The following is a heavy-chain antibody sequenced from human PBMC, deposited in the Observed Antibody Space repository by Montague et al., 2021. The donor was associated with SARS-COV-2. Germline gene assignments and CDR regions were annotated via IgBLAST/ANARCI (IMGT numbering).Heavy chain of an antibody. CDR2: IYYSGTT. V-gene: IGHV4-61*08. CDR1: GGSVNSGGYY. Sequence: SETLSLTCTVSGGSVNSGGYYWSWIRQPPGKGLEWIGNIYYSGTTNYNLSLKSRVTISVDTSENQFSLKMTSVTASDTAVYYCARHRANAGSFDIWGQGTMVTVSS. J-gene: IGHJ3*02. D-gene: IGHD1-1*01. CDR3: ARHRANAGSFDI.